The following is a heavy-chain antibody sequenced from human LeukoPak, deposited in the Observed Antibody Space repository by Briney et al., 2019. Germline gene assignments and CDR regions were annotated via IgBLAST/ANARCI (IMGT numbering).Heavy chain of an antibody. J-gene: IGHJ4*02. V-gene: IGHV3-15*01. CDR3: TTDLNQRLKWFGNPLDH. CDR2: IRSETDGATT. CDR1: GFSFSYAW. D-gene: IGHD3-10*01. Sequence: GGSLRLSCVASGFSFSYAWMSWVRQAPGKGLRWVGHIRSETDGATTDYAAAVQGRFTISRDDSKKMLYLEMNSLKTEDTAVYYCTTDLNQRLKWFGNPLDHWGQGTPVTVSS.